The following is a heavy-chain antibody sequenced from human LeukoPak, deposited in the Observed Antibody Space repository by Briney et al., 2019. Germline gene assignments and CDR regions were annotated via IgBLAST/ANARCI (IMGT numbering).Heavy chain of an antibody. J-gene: IGHJ5*02. V-gene: IGHV1-8*01. Sequence: VASVKVSCKASGYTFTSYDINWVRQATGQGLEWMAWMNPNSGNTGYAQKFQGRVTMTRDTSISTAYMELSSLRSEDTTVYYCARQSIAARGWFDPWGQGTLVTVSS. D-gene: IGHD6-6*01. CDR3: ARQSIAARGWFDP. CDR2: MNPNSGNT. CDR1: GYTFTSYD.